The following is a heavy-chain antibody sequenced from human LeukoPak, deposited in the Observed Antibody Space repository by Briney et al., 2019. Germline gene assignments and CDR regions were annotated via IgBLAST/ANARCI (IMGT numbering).Heavy chain of an antibody. CDR2: MNPNSGNT. CDR3: ARGLWDGENYDSSGYYPDAFDI. D-gene: IGHD3-22*01. Sequence: EASVKVSCKASGYTFTSYDINWVRQATGQGLEWMGWMNPNSGNTGYAQKFQGRVTMTRNTSISTAYMELSSLRSEDTAVYYCARGLWDGENYDSSGYYPDAFDIWGQGTMVTVSS. V-gene: IGHV1-8*01. CDR1: GYTFTSYD. J-gene: IGHJ3*02.